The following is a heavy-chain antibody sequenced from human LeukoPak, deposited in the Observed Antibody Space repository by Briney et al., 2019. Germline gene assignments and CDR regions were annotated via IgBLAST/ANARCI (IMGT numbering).Heavy chain of an antibody. Sequence: PSETLSLTCTVSGGSISSSSYYWGWIHQPPGKGLEWIGSIYYSGSTYYNPSLKSRVTISVDTSKNQFSLKLSSVTAADTAVYYCASPLPSGTWRKWGQGTLVTVSS. V-gene: IGHV4-39*07. CDR2: IYYSGST. D-gene: IGHD1-26*01. CDR3: ASPLPSGTWRK. CDR1: GGSISSSSYY. J-gene: IGHJ4*02.